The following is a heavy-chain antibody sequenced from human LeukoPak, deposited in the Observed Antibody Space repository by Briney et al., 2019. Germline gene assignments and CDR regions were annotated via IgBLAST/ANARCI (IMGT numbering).Heavy chain of an antibody. J-gene: IGHJ5*02. CDR1: GFTFSSYW. CDR3: ARVYNDYGDLYWFDP. V-gene: IGHV3-7*03. CDR2: IKQDGSEK. Sequence: GGPLRLSCAASGFTFSSYWMSWVRQAPGKGLEWVANIKQDGSEKYYVDSVKGRFTISRDNAKNSLYLQMNSLRAEDTAVYYCARVYNDYGDLYWFDPWGQGTLVTVSS. D-gene: IGHD4-17*01.